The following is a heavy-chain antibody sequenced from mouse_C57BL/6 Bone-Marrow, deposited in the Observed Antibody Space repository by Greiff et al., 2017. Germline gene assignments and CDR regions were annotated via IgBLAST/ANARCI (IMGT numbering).Heavy chain of an antibody. V-gene: IGHV1-74*01. CDR1: GYTFTSYW. Sequence: QVQLQQSGAELVKPGASVKVSCKASGYTFTSYWMHWVKQRPGQGLEWIGRIHPSDSDTNYNQKLKGKATLTVDKSSSTAYMQLSSLTSEYSAVYYCATDCVYDAWFAYWGQGTLVTVSA. CDR3: ATDCVYDAWFAY. D-gene: IGHD2-2*01. CDR2: IHPSDSDT. J-gene: IGHJ3*01.